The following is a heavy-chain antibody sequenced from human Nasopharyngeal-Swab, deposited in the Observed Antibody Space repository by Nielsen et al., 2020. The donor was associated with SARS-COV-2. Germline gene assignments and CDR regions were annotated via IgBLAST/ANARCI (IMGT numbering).Heavy chain of an antibody. J-gene: IGHJ4*02. CDR1: GFTFSSYG. D-gene: IGHD4-17*01. V-gene: IGHV3-33*01. CDR2: IWYDGSNK. CDR3: ARGYGMTTVFEGDY. Sequence: GASLKISCAASGFTFSSYGMHWVRQAPGKGLEWVAVIWYDGSNKYYADSVKGRFTISRDNSKNTLYLQMNSLRAEDTAVYYCARGYGMTTVFEGDYWGQGTLVTVSS.